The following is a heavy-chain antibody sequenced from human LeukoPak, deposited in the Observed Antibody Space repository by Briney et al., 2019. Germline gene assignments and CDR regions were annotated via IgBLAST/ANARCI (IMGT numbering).Heavy chain of an antibody. V-gene: IGHV4-31*03. CDR3: ARTGGAVGATDY. J-gene: IGHJ4*02. D-gene: IGHD1-26*01. CDR1: GDSISSGGYS. Sequence: PSQSLSLTCTVSGDSISSGGYSWSWIRQHPGKGLEWIGYIYYSGSTYYNPSLKSRVTISVDTSKNQFSLKLSSVTAADTAVYYCARTGGAVGATDYWGQGTLVTVSS. CDR2: IYYSGST.